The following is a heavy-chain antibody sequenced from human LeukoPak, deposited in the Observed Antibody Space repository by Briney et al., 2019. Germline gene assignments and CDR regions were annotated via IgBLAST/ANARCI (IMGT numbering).Heavy chain of an antibody. CDR3: ARERAAMDS. Sequence: SETLSLTCIVSGGSIRSDYWSWIRQPPGKGLEWIGYIYYSGSTNYNPSLKSRVTISVDTSKNQFSLKLNSVTGADTAVYFCARERAAMDSWGQGTLVTVSS. CDR1: GGSIRSDY. CDR2: IYYSGST. D-gene: IGHD5-18*01. J-gene: IGHJ4*02. V-gene: IGHV4-59*01.